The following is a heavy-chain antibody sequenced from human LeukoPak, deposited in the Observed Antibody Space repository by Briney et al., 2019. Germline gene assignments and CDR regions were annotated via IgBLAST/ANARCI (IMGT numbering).Heavy chain of an antibody. Sequence: PSETLSLTCTVSGGPISSYYWSWIRQPPGKGLEWIGYIYYSGSTNYNPSLKSRVTISVDTSKNQFSLKLSSVTAADTAVYYFARSRVGATPGPAAFHIWGQGTLVPVSS. J-gene: IGHJ3*02. D-gene: IGHD1-26*01. CDR1: GGPISSYY. CDR3: ARSRVGATPGPAAFHI. CDR2: IYYSGST. V-gene: IGHV4-59*01.